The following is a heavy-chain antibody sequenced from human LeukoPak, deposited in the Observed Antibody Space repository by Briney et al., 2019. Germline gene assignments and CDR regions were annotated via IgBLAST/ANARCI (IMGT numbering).Heavy chain of an antibody. D-gene: IGHD6-13*01. CDR3: AKTASSSWGYFDY. J-gene: IGHJ4*02. V-gene: IGHV3-30*02. Sequence: GGSLRLSCAASGFTFSSYAMSWVRQAPGKGLEWVAFIRNDGTIKYYADSVKGRFTISRDNSKNTLYLQMSSLRAEDTAVYYCAKTASSSWGYFDYWGQGTLVTVSS. CDR1: GFTFSSYA. CDR2: IRNDGTIK.